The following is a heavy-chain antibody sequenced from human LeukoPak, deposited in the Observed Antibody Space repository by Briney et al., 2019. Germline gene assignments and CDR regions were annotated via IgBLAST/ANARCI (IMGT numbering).Heavy chain of an antibody. Sequence: SVKVSCKASGGTFSSYAISWVRQAPGQGLEWMGGIIPIFGTANYAQKFQGRVTITADESTSTAYMELSSLRSEDTAVYYCARGGPGYYDSSGYPATFDYWGQGTLVTVSS. D-gene: IGHD3-22*01. V-gene: IGHV1-69*13. CDR1: GGTFSSYA. CDR2: IIPIFGTA. J-gene: IGHJ4*02. CDR3: ARGGPGYYDSSGYPATFDY.